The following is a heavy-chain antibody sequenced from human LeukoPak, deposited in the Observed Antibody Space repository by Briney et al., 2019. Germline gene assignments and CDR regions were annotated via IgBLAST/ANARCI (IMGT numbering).Heavy chain of an antibody. CDR3: ARSLGSGWTSDAFDI. CDR2: IDPSCSYT. J-gene: IGHJ3*02. CDR1: GYSFTSYW. V-gene: IGHV5-10-1*01. Sequence: GESLRIFWKGSGYSFTSYWISWGRQMPGEGLEGMGRIDPSCSYTNYSPSFQGHVTISADKSISTAYLQWSSLKASDTAMYYCARSLGSGWTSDAFDIWGQGTMVTVSS. D-gene: IGHD6-19*01.